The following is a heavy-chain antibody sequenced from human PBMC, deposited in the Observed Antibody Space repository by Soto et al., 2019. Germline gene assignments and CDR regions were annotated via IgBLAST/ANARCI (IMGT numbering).Heavy chain of an antibody. CDR3: ASSIAAAQRDYYYGMDV. CDR1: GGSIISYY. V-gene: IGHV4-4*07. D-gene: IGHD6-13*01. Sequence: PSETLSLTCTFSGGSIISYYWSWIRQPAGKGLEWIGRIYTSGSTNYNPSLKSRVTMSVDTSKNQFSLKLSSVTAADTAVYYCASSIAAAQRDYYYGMDVWGQGTTVTVSS. CDR2: IYTSGST. J-gene: IGHJ6*02.